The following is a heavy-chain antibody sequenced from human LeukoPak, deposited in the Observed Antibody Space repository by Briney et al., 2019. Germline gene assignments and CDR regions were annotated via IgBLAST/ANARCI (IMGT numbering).Heavy chain of an antibody. V-gene: IGHV4-30-2*01. CDR2: IYHSGST. Sequence: SQTLSLTCAVSGGSISSGGYSWSWIRQPPGKGLEWIGYIYHSGSTYYNPSLKSRVTISVDRSKNQFSLKLSSVTAADTAVYYCARGAEQLWVGESFDIWGQGTMVTVSS. D-gene: IGHD3-10*01. CDR1: GGSISSGGYS. J-gene: IGHJ3*02. CDR3: ARGAEQLWVGESFDI.